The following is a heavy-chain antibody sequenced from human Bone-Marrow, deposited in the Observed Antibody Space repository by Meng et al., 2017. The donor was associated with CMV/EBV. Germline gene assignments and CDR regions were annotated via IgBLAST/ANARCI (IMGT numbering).Heavy chain of an antibody. Sequence: GEFLKISCAASGFNFSSYAMSWVRQASGKGAEWGAAISGSGGSTYYADSVKGRFTISRDNSKSTLYLQMNSLRPEDTATYFCAKDKGLRYLEWSVIRGQGTLVTVSS. V-gene: IGHV3-23*01. CDR3: AKDKGLRYLEWSVI. CDR2: ISGSGGST. CDR1: GFNFSSYA. D-gene: IGHD3-3*01. J-gene: IGHJ4*02.